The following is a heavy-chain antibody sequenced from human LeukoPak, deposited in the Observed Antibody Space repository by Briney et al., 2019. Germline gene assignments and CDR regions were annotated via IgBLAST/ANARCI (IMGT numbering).Heavy chain of an antibody. J-gene: IGHJ4*02. CDR1: GFTFSSYA. D-gene: IGHD5-24*01. Sequence: GGSLRLSCAASGFTFSSYAMHWVRQAPGKGLEWVAVISYDGSNKYYADSVKGRFTISRDNSKNTLYLQMNSLRAEDTAVYYCAREEEMATSFDYRGQGTLVTVSS. CDR2: ISYDGSNK. V-gene: IGHV3-30-3*01. CDR3: AREEEMATSFDY.